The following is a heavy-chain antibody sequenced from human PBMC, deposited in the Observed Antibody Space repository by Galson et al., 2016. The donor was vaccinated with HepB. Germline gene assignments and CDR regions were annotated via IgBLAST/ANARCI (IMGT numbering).Heavy chain of an antibody. D-gene: IGHD3-10*01. V-gene: IGHV2-70*01. CDR2: IDWNDDK. CDR1: GFSLSTSGMY. Sequence: PALVKPTQTLTLTCTFSGFSLSTSGMYVSWIRQPPGKPLEWLALIDWNDDKYYSTSLKTRLTISKDTSKNQVSLTMTNMDPVDTATYYCSQTCGPGPGSSFDVWGQGTMVTVSS. CDR3: SQTCGPGPGSSFDV. J-gene: IGHJ3*01.